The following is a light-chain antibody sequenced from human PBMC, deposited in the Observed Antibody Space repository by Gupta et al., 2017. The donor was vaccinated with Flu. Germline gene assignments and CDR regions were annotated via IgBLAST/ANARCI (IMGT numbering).Light chain of an antibody. CDR3: FSDAGGYSFL. Sequence: SALTQPRSVSGSPGQSVTISCAGTNSDVGAYHSVSWYQQLPGKVPKLLIYDVTKRPAGVPGRFFGSKSGNTASLTVSVRTGEEEADYYCFSDAGGYSFLVGGGTKWTVL. V-gene: IGLV2-11*01. CDR1: NSDVGAYHS. CDR2: DVT. J-gene: IGLJ2*01.